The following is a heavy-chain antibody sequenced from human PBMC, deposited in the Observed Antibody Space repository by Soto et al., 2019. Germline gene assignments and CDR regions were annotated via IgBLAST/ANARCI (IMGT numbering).Heavy chain of an antibody. CDR2: IIPIFGTA. Sequence: QVQLIQSGAEVKKPGASVRVSCKASGYTFTNYAISWVRQVPGQGLEWMGGIIPIFGTANYAQKFQGRVTITADKSTSTAYMELSSLRSEDTAVYYCARDPARSTVTSPDWGQGTLVTVSS. D-gene: IGHD4-4*01. CDR3: ARDPARSTVTSPD. CDR1: GYTFTNYA. V-gene: IGHV1-69*13. J-gene: IGHJ4*02.